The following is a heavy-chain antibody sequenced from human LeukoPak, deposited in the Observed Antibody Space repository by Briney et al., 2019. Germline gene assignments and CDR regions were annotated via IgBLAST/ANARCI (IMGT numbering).Heavy chain of an antibody. D-gene: IGHD3-10*01. CDR3: VSGGSMVRGVIIFSLDY. V-gene: IGHV1-8*01. CDR2: MNPNSGNT. J-gene: IGHJ4*02. CDR1: GYTFTSYD. Sequence: ASVKVSCKASGYTFTSYDINWVRQATGQGLEWMGWMNPNSGNTGYAQKFQGRVTMTRNTSISTAYMELSSLRSEDTAVYYCVSGGSMVRGVIIFSLDYWGQGTLVTVSS.